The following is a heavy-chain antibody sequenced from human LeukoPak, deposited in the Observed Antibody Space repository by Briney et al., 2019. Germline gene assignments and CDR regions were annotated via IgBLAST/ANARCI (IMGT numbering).Heavy chain of an antibody. CDR1: GGSISSYY. CDR3: ARIAPHDCSGGSCSPTVGYYYGMDV. CDR2: IYYSGST. J-gene: IGHJ6*02. V-gene: IGHV4-59*08. Sequence: PSETLSLTCTVSGGSISSYYWSWIRQPPGKGLEWIGYIYYSGSTNYNPSLKSRVTISVDTSKNQFSLKLSSVTAADTAVYYCARIAPHDCSGGSCSPTVGYYYGMDVWGQGTTVTVSS. D-gene: IGHD2-15*01.